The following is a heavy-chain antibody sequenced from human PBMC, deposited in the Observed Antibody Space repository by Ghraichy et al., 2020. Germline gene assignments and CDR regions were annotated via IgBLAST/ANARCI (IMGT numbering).Heavy chain of an antibody. Sequence: GESLNIYCAASGFTFSSYSMNWVRQAPGQGLEWVSSISSSSSYIYYADSVKGRFTISRDNAKNSLYLQMNSLRAEDTAVYYCARDQWELLPARYYGMDVWCQGTTVTVSS. D-gene: IGHD1-26*01. CDR2: ISSSSSYI. V-gene: IGHV3-21*01. CDR3: ARDQWELLPARYYGMDV. J-gene: IGHJ6*02. CDR1: GFTFSSYS.